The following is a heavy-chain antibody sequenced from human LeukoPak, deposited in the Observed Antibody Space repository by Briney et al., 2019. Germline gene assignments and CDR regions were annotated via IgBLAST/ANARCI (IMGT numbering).Heavy chain of an antibody. CDR1: GDSITSRTYY. Sequence: SETLPLTCTVTGDSITSRTYYWAWIRQPAGQGLEWIGTIYYSGTTYYNPSLKSRVTISLDTSSNQLSLGLTSVIAMDTAIYYCARHRYYDSWVHTGAFDIWGQGTMVTVSS. J-gene: IGHJ3*02. D-gene: IGHD3-3*01. V-gene: IGHV4-39*01. CDR2: IYYSGTT. CDR3: ARHRYYDSWVHTGAFDI.